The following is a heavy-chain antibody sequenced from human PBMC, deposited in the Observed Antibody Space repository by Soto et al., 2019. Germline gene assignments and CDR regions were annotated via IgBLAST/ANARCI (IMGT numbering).Heavy chain of an antibody. V-gene: IGHV3-7*01. Sequence: GGSLRLSCAASGLTFSRYWMSWVRQAPGKGLEWVANIKGDGSEKYYVDSVKGRFTISRDNAKNSLYLQMNSLRAEDTAVYYCARDPLWGTAMVLWYFDLWGRGTLVTVSS. J-gene: IGHJ2*01. CDR3: ARDPLWGTAMVLWYFDL. CDR2: IKGDGSEK. CDR1: GLTFSRYW. D-gene: IGHD5-18*01.